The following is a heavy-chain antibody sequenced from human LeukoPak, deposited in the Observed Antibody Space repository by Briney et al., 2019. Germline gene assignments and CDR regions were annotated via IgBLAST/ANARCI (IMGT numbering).Heavy chain of an antibody. CDR3: ARRYCSGGSCNALRNAFDI. V-gene: IGHV4-30-4*01. CDR1: GGSIGSGDYY. CDR2: IYYSGNT. Sequence: SQTLSLTCTVSGGSIGSGDYYWSWIRQPPGKGLEWIAYIYYSGNTYYNPSLKSRVTISVDTSKNQFSLKLSSVTAADTAVYYCARRYCSGGSCNALRNAFDIWGQGTMVTVSS. D-gene: IGHD2-15*01. J-gene: IGHJ3*02.